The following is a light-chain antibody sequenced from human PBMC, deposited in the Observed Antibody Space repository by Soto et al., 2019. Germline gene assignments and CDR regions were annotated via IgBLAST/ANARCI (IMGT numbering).Light chain of an antibody. CDR3: QQSYSSPRT. Sequence: DIQMTQSPSSLSASVGDRVTITCRASQSIGIYLNWYQEKPGKAPNLLIHAASRLQRGVPSRFSGRGSGTDFTLTITSLQPEDFATYYCQQSYSSPRTFGQGTKVEIK. CDR1: QSIGIY. J-gene: IGKJ1*01. CDR2: AAS. V-gene: IGKV1-39*01.